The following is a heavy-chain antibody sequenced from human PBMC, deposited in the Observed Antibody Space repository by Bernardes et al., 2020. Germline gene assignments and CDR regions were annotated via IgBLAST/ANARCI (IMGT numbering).Heavy chain of an antibody. V-gene: IGHV7-4-1*02. CDR1: GYTFTSYA. CDR2: INTNTGNP. D-gene: IGHD2-2*02. J-gene: IGHJ4*02. CDR3: ARDPAGYCSSTSCYTFDNYFYY. Sequence: ASVKVSCKAFGYTFTSYAMNWVRQAPGQGLEWMGWINTNTGNPTYAQGFTGRFVFSLDTSVSTAYLQISSLKAEDTAVYYCARDPAGYCSSTSCYTFDNYFYYWGQGTLVTVSS.